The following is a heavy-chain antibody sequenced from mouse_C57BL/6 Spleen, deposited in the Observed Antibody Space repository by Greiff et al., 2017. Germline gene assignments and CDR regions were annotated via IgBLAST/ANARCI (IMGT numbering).Heavy chain of an antibody. V-gene: IGHV1-59*01. CDR3: ARDAYSNYVYAMDY. CDR2: IDPSDSYT. J-gene: IGHJ4*01. Sequence: VQLQQSGAELVRPGTSVKLSCKASGYTFTSYWMHWVKQRPGQGLEWIGVIDPSDSYTNYNQKFKGKATLTVDTSSSTAYMQLSSLTSEDSAVYYCARDAYSNYVYAMDYWGQGTSVTVSS. D-gene: IGHD2-5*01. CDR1: GYTFTSYW.